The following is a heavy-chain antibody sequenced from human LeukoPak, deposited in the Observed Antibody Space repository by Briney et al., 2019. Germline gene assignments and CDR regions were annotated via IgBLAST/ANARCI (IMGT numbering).Heavy chain of an antibody. Sequence: PGRSLRLSCAASGFTFDDYAMHWVRQAPGKGLEWVSGISWNSGSIGYADSVKGRFTISRDNAKNSLYLQMNSLRAEDTALYYCAKDTMEYSSSAFDIWGQGTMVTVSS. CDR1: GFTFDDYA. CDR2: ISWNSGSI. V-gene: IGHV3-9*01. D-gene: IGHD6-6*01. J-gene: IGHJ3*02. CDR3: AKDTMEYSSSAFDI.